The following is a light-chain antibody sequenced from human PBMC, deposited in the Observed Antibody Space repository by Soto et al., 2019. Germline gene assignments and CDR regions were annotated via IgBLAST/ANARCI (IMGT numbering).Light chain of an antibody. J-gene: IGLJ1*01. CDR3: CSFAGSYSYV. CDR2: GDS. Sequence: QSVLTQPPSVSGAPGQRVTISCTGSISNIGRGYDVHWYQQLPGSAPRLLLSGDSNRPSGVPDRFSGSRSGTSASLAITGLQAEDEGDYYCCSFAGSYSYVFGRGTKVTV. V-gene: IGLV1-40*01. CDR1: ISNIGRGYD.